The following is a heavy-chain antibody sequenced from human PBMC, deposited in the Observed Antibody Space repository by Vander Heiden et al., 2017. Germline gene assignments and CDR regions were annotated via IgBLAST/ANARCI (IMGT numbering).Heavy chain of an antibody. CDR3: ARGVGSYGFRGLEFDY. CDR1: GYTLSAHY. D-gene: IGHD5-18*01. CDR2: TNPNSGGT. J-gene: IGHJ4*02. Sequence: QVQLVQSGPEVKNPGASVKVPCKASGYTLSAHYIHWLRQAPGQALEWTGRTNPNSGGTNRVQEFQGRITMTTDTSLNTAYIELSSLRSDDTAVYYCARGVGSYGFRGLEFDYWGQGSLVTVSS. V-gene: IGHV1-2*06.